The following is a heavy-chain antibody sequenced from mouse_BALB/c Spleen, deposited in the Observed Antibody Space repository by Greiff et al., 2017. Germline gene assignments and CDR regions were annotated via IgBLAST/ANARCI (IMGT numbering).Heavy chain of an antibody. CDR2: ISSGSSTI. Sequence: EVKVVESGGGLVQPGGSRKLSCAASGFTFSSFGMHWVRQAPEKGLEWVAYISSGSSTIYYADTVKGRFTISRDNPKNTQFLQMTSLRSEDTAMYYCARSTVVATGAMDYWGQGTSVTVSS. CDR3: ARSTVVATGAMDY. V-gene: IGHV5-17*02. D-gene: IGHD1-1*01. J-gene: IGHJ4*01. CDR1: GFTFSSFG.